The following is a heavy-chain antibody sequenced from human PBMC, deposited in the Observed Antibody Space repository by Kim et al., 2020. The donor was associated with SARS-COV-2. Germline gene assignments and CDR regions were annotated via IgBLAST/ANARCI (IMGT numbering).Heavy chain of an antibody. D-gene: IGHD3-3*01. CDR1: GFTFSSYG. CDR3: ARDRGEYYDFWSGYYSGGSFDP. Sequence: GGSLRLSCAASGFTFSSYGMHWVRQAPGKGLEWVAVIWYDGSNKYYADSVKGRFTISRDNSKNTLYLQMNSLRAEDTAVYYCARDRGEYYDFWSGYYSGGSFDPWGQGTLVTVSS. CDR2: IWYDGSNK. V-gene: IGHV3-33*01. J-gene: IGHJ5*02.